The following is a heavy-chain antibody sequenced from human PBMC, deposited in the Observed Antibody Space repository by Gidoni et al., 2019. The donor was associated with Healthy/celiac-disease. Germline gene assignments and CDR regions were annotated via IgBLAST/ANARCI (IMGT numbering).Heavy chain of an antibody. CDR2: IYWNDDK. CDR1: GFSLSTSGVG. V-gene: IGHV2-5*01. CDR3: ARPHLYDFWSGYYWDV. Sequence: QITLKESGPTLVKPTQTLTLTCTFSGFSLSTSGVGVGWIRQPPGKALEWLALIYWNDDKRYSPSLKSRLTITKDTSKNQVVLTMTNMDPVDTATYYCARPHLYDFWSGYYWDVWGQGTTVTVSS. J-gene: IGHJ6*02. D-gene: IGHD3-3*01.